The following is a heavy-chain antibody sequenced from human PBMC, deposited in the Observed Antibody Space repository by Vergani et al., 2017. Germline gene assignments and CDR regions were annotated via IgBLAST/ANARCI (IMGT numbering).Heavy chain of an antibody. D-gene: IGHD1-1*01. Sequence: QVQLVESGGGVVQPGRSLRLSCAASGFTFSSYGMHWVRQAPGKGLEWVAVISYDGSNKYYADSVKGRFTISRDNSKNTLYLQMNSLRAEDTAVYYCAKDRERGSTDYWGQGTLVTVSS. J-gene: IGHJ4*02. V-gene: IGHV3-30*18. CDR1: GFTFSSYG. CDR3: AKDRERGSTDY. CDR2: ISYDGSNK.